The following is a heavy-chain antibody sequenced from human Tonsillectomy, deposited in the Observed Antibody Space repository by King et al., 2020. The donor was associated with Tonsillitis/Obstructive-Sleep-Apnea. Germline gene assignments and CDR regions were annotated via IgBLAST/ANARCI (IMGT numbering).Heavy chain of an antibody. CDR3: TRRPLVTVPSYIWFDP. CDR2: IYWDDDK. V-gene: IGHV2-5*02. J-gene: IGHJ5*02. D-gene: IGHD1-14*01. Sequence: ITLKESGPTLVKPTQTLTLTCTFSGFSLNTSGVGVGWIRQPPGKALEWLALIYWDDDKRYSPSLKSRLTITKDASKNQVVLTMTNMDPVDTATYYCTRRPLVTVPSYIWFDPWGQGTLVTVSS. CDR1: GFSLNTSGVG.